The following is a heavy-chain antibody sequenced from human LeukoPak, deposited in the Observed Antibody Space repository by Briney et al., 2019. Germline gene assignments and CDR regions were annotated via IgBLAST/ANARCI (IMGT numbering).Heavy chain of an antibody. J-gene: IGHJ5*02. V-gene: IGHV3-11*05. CDR3: ARDAPNPPNWFDP. CDR1: GFTFSRYA. CDR2: ISSSSSYT. Sequence: PGGSLRLSCAASGFTFSRYAMSWVRQAPGKGLEWVSYISSSSSYTNYADSVKGRFTISRDNAKNSLYLQMNSLRAEDTAVYYCARDAPNPPNWFDPWGQGTLVTVSS.